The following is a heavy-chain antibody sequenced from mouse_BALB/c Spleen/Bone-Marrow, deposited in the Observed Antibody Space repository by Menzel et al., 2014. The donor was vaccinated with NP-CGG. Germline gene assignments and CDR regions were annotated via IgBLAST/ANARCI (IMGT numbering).Heavy chain of an antibody. V-gene: IGHV2-6-7*01. J-gene: IGHJ2*01. CDR1: GFSLTDYG. CDR2: IWGDGST. D-gene: IGHD1-1*01. CDR3: ARDLYYYGFDY. Sequence: VKVVESGPGLVAPSQSLSITCTVSGFSLTDYGVNWVRQPPGKNLEWLGMIWGDGSTDYNSALKSRLSISKDNSQSQVFLKMNSLRTDDTARYYCARDLYYYGFDYWGQGTTLTVSS.